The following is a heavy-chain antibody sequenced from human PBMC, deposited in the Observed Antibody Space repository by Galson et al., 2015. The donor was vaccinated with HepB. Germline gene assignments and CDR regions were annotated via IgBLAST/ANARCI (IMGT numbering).Heavy chain of an antibody. V-gene: IGHV3-74*01. J-gene: IGHJ4*02. D-gene: IGHD2-15*01. CDR3: ARAQFPCLGYCSGGSDFDY. CDR1: GFTFSSYW. CDR2: INSDGSST. Sequence: SLRLSCAASGFTFSSYWMHWVRQAPGKGLVWVSRINSDGSSTSYADSVKGRFTISRDNAKNTLYLQMNSLRAEDTAVYYCARAQFPCLGYCSGGSDFDYWGQGTLVTVSS.